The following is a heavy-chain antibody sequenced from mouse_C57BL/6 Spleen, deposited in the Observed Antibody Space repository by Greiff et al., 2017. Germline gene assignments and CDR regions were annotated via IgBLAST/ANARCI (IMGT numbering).Heavy chain of an antibody. CDR2: LDPSDSYT. Sequence: QVQLQQPGAELVMPGASVKLSCKASGYTFTSYWMHWVKQRPGQGLEWIGELDPSDSYTNYNQKFKGKSTLTVDKSSSTAYMQLSSLTSEDSAVYYCARRRGYYGNYDAMDYWGQGTSVTVSS. J-gene: IGHJ4*01. CDR1: GYTFTSYW. CDR3: ARRRGYYGNYDAMDY. V-gene: IGHV1-69*01. D-gene: IGHD2-1*01.